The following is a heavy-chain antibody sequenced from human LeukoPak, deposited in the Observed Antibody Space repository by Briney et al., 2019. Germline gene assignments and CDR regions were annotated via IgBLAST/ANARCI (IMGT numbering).Heavy chain of an antibody. J-gene: IGHJ4*02. CDR3: AGGQMFTSGGFES. D-gene: IGHD6-19*01. Sequence: GGSLRLSCAASGFTFSSYSMNWVRQAPGKWLEWVSVLYTGGDTFYADSVRGRFTISRDNFRNTVSLQMNSLRADDTALYYCAGGQMFTSGGFESWGQGALVTVSS. V-gene: IGHV3-53*01. CDR1: GFTFSSYS. CDR2: LYTGGDT.